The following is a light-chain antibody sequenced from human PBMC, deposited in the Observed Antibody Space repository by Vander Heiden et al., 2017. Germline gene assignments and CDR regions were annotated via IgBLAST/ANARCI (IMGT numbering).Light chain of an antibody. CDR2: LDH. CDR3: AVRDDNLRAVV. Sequence: QSVLTQPPSASGTTGQRVPISCSGRSSHIGSHTVNWYQQYPGAAPKLLIYLDHQRPSGVADRFSGSKSGTSASLAISGLQYEDEADYYCAVRDDNLRAVVFGGGTKLTVL. CDR1: SSHIGSHT. V-gene: IGLV1-44*01. J-gene: IGLJ3*02.